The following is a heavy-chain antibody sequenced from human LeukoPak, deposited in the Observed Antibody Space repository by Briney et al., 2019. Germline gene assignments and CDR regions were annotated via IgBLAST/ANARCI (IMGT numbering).Heavy chain of an antibody. V-gene: IGHV3-21*01. CDR3: ARVGTADNWFDP. CDR2: ISSSRSYI. J-gene: IGHJ5*02. Sequence: GGSLRLSCAASGFTFSSYSMNWVRHVPGKGLEWVSSISSSRSYIYYADSMKGRFTISRDNAKNSLYLKMNSLRADDTAVYYCARVGTADNWFDPWGQGTLVTVSS. D-gene: IGHD5-18*01. CDR1: GFTFSSYS.